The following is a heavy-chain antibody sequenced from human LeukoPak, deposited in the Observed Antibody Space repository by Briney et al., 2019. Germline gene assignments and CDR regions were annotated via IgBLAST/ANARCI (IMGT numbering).Heavy chain of an antibody. J-gene: IGHJ3*01. V-gene: IGHV3-74*01. D-gene: IGHD1-26*01. CDR3: ARVIGWDEPFDL. CDR1: GFTLSNYW. Sequence: GGSLRLSCSASGFTLSNYWIHWVRQAPGKGLVWVSRINTDGSSTNYADSVRGRFTVYRDNAKNTLYLQMKSLRVEDTAVYYCARVIGWDEPFDLWGHGTLVTVSS. CDR2: INTDGSST.